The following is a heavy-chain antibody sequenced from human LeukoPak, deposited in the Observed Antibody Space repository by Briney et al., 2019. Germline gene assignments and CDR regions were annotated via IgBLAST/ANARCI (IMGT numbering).Heavy chain of an antibody. D-gene: IGHD3-16*01. J-gene: IGHJ4*02. CDR1: GLSFGNYW. CDR2: INQDANER. CDR3: ARPPENTYTYTLDY. V-gene: IGHV3-7*01. Sequence: GGSLRLSCAVSGLSFGNYWMSWVRQAPGKGLEWVANINQDANERYYVDSVKGRYTISRDNAKNSLYLQVNSLRAEDTAVYFCARPPENTYTYTLDYWSQGTLVTVSS.